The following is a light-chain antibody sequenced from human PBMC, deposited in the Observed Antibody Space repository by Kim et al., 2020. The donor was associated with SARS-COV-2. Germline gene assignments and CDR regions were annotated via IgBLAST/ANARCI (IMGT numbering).Light chain of an antibody. V-gene: IGKV1-39*01. Sequence: DIQMIQCPSSLSASVGDRVTITCRASHSISSYLNSYQKKPGKAPNLLIYAASSLQSGVPSRFSGSGSGTDFTLTISSLQPEDFAPYYCQRSYTTPLTFGGGTTVDI. CDR1: HSISSY. J-gene: IGKJ4*01. CDR3: QRSYTTPLT. CDR2: AAS.